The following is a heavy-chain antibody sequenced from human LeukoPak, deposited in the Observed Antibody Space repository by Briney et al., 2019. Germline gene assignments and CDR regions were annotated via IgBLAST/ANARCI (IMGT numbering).Heavy chain of an antibody. CDR2: IKQDGSEK. J-gene: IGHJ4*02. CDR1: EFIFSGYW. Sequence: GGSLRLSCAASEFIFSGYWMNWVRQAPGKGLEWVANIKQDGSEKQYVDSVRGRFTISRDNAKNSMYLQMNSLRVEDTAVYYCARDGFVGAADYWGQGTLVTVSS. V-gene: IGHV3-7*01. D-gene: IGHD6-13*01. CDR3: ARDGFVGAADY.